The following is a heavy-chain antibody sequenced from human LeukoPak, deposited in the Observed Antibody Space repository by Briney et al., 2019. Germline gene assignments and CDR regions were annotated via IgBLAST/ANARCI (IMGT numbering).Heavy chain of an antibody. CDR2: IKQDGSEK. Sequence: GGSLRLSCAASGFTCSSYWMSWVRQAPGKGLEWVANIKQDGSEKYYVDSVKGRFTISRDNAKNSLYLQMNSLRAEDTAVYYCARGFTPDYWGQGTLVTVSS. CDR1: GFTCSSYW. V-gene: IGHV3-7*01. CDR3: ARGFTPDY. J-gene: IGHJ4*02.